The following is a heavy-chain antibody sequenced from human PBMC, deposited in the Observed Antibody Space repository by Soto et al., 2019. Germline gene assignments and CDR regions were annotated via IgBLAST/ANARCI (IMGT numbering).Heavy chain of an antibody. CDR2: IRRKANNYAT. D-gene: IGHD3-16*01. Sequence: EVQLVESGGGLVQPGGSLKLSCAVSGLTFSGSAMHWVRQASGKGLEWVGHIRRKANNYATAYAASVKGRFTISRDDSKNTAYLQMNSLKTEDTAVYYGSANDHDDHTNFDQRGQGTLVTVSS. CDR3: SANDHDDHTNFDQ. J-gene: IGHJ4*02. CDR1: GLTFSGSA. V-gene: IGHV3-73*01.